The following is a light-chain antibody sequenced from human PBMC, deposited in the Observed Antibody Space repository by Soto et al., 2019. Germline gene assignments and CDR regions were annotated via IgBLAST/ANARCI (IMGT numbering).Light chain of an antibody. CDR3: MQALQSLT. CDR2: DAY. CDR1: QSFRGL. J-gene: IGKJ5*01. V-gene: IGKV3-11*01. Sequence: EVVLTQSPVTLSLSPGERATLSCRASQSFRGLLAWYQQKPGQAPRLLIYDAYNRATGIPPRFSGSGSGTDFTLTISSLEPEDVGTYYCMQALQSLTFGQGTRLEIK.